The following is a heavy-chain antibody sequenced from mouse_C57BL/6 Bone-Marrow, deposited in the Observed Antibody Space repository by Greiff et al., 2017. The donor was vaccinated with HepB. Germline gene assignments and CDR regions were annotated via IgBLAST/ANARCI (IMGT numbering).Heavy chain of an antibody. V-gene: IGHV1-69*01. J-gene: IGHJ2*01. CDR1: GYTFTSYW. CDR2: IDPSDSYT. D-gene: IGHD3-3*01. CDR3: ARKRGRGLDFDY. Sequence: QVQLQQPGAELVMPGASVKLSCKASGYTFTSYWMHWVKQRPGQGLEWIGEIDPSDSYTNYNQKFKGKSTLTVDKSSSTAYMQLSSLTSEDSAVHYCARKRGRGLDFDYWGQGTTLTVSS.